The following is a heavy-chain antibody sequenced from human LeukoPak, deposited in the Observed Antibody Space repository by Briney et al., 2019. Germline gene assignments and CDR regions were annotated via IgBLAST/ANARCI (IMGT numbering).Heavy chain of an antibody. Sequence: GGSLRLSCAASGFTFSSYSMNWVRQPPGKGLEWVSSIISSTSYIYYADSVKGRFTISRDNAKNSLYLQMNSLRAEDTAVYYCARDPTGWYGMDVWGQGPTVTVSS. CDR1: GFTFSSYS. CDR2: IISSTSYI. CDR3: ARDPTGWYGMDV. J-gene: IGHJ6*02. V-gene: IGHV3-21*01. D-gene: IGHD6-19*01.